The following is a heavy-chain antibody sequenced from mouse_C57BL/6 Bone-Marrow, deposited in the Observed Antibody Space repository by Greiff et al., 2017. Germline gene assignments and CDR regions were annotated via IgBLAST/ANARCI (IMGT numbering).Heavy chain of an antibody. CDR1: GFTFRDYG. Sequence: EVMLVESGGGLVKPGGSLKLSCAASGFTFRDYGMHWVRQAPEKGLEWVAYISSGSSTIYYADTVKGRFTISRDNAKNTLFLQMTSLRSEDTAMYYCARATAQATSWFAYWGQGTLVTVSA. D-gene: IGHD3-2*02. CDR2: ISSGSSTI. CDR3: ARATAQATSWFAY. J-gene: IGHJ3*01. V-gene: IGHV5-17*01.